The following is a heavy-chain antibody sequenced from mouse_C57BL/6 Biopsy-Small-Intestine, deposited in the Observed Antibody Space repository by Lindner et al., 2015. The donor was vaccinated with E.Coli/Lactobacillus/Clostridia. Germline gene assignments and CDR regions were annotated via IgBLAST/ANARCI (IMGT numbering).Heavy chain of an antibody. J-gene: IGHJ3*01. CDR2: NYPGSGST. CDR3: AYFDYDDGVAY. V-gene: IGHV1-55*01. D-gene: IGHD2-4*01. Sequence: VQLQESGAELVKPGASVKMSCKASGYTFTSYWITWVKQRPGQGLEWIGDNYPGSGSTNYNEKFKSKATMTVDTSSRTAYMQLSSLTSEDSAVYYCAYFDYDDGVAYWGQGTLVTVSA. CDR1: GYTFTSYW.